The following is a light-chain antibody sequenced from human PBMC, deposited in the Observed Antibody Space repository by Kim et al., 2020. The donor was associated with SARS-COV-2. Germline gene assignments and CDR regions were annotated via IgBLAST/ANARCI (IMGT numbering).Light chain of an antibody. J-gene: IGLJ3*02. CDR3: TSFTNSATRV. Sequence: QSALTQPASVSGSPGQSITISCTGTSSDVGGYNYVSWYQHHPGKAPKLMIYDVVNRPSGVSSRFSGSKSGNTASLTISGLQAEDEADYYCTSFTNSATRVFGGGTQLTVL. CDR2: DVV. V-gene: IGLV2-14*03. CDR1: SSDVGGYNY.